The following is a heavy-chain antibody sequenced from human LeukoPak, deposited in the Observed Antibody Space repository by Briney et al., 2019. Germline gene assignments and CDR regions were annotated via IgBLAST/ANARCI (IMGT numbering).Heavy chain of an antibody. D-gene: IGHD3-9*01. CDR1: GFTFSSYS. CDR3: ARDYDILTGSMIFDY. Sequence: PGGSLRLSCAASGFTFSSYSMNWVRQAPGKGLEWVSSISSSSSYIYYADSVKGRFPISRDNAKNSLYLQMNSLRAEDTAVYYCARDYDILTGSMIFDYWGQGTLVTVSS. CDR2: ISSSSSYI. J-gene: IGHJ4*02. V-gene: IGHV3-21*01.